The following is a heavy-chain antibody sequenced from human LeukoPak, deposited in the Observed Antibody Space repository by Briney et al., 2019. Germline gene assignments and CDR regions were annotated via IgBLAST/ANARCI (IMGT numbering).Heavy chain of an antibody. CDR1: GDSINSYY. CDR2: IYYSGGT. Sequence: SETLSLTCTVSGDSINSYYWSWIRQPPGKGLEWIGYIYYSGGTSYNPSLKSRVTISLDTSKNQFSLKLSSVTAADTAVYYCARQYYTSGPPRVFDYWGQGTLVTVSS. D-gene: IGHD6-19*01. J-gene: IGHJ4*02. CDR3: ARQYYTSGPPRVFDY. V-gene: IGHV4-59*08.